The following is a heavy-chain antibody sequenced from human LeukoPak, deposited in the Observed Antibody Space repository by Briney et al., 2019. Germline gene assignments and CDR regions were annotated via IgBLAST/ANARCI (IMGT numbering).Heavy chain of an antibody. J-gene: IGHJ3*02. CDR3: AREKGAAPFEVGHAFDI. CDR1: GGSISSGSYY. V-gene: IGHV4-61*02. Sequence: SQTLSLTCTVSGGSISSGSYYWSWIRQPAGKGLEWIGRIYTSGSTNYNPSLKSRVTISVDTSKNQFSLKLSSVTAADTAVYYCAREKGAAPFEVGHAFDISGQGTMVTVSS. D-gene: IGHD3-3*01. CDR2: IYTSGST.